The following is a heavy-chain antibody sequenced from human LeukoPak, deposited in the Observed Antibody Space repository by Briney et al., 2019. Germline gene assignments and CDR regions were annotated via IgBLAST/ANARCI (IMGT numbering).Heavy chain of an antibody. CDR2: INTDGRTT. D-gene: IGHD6-19*01. Sequence: GGSLRLSCAASGFPFNNYWMHWVRQAPGKGLVWVSSINTDGRTTRYAASVQGRFTISRDNAKNTLYLQMNSLRVDDTAVYYWARAGASGWYAAGWFDPWGQGTLVTVSS. CDR1: GFPFNNYW. CDR3: ARAGASGWYAAGWFDP. J-gene: IGHJ5*02. V-gene: IGHV3-74*01.